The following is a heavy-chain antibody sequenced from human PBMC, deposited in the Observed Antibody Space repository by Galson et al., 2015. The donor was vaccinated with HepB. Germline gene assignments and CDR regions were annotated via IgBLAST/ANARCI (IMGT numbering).Heavy chain of an antibody. J-gene: IGHJ4*02. D-gene: IGHD4-23*01. Sequence: SVKVSCKASGYTFTSYYMHWVRQAPGQGLEWMGIINPSGGSTSYAQKFQGRVTMTRDTSTSTVYMELSSLRSEDTAVYYCAQLGVVTGGFDYWGQGTLVTVSS. CDR1: GYTFTSYY. V-gene: IGHV1-46*01. CDR3: AQLGVVTGGFDY. CDR2: INPSGGST.